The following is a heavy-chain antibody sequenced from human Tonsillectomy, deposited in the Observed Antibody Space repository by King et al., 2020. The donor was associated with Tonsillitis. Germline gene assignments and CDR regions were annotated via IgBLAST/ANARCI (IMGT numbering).Heavy chain of an antibody. Sequence: VQLVESGGDLVQPGGSLRLSCAASGFAFGTYAMSWVRQAPGKGLEWVSTNIGSSGSTFHANSVKGRFSISRDNSENPLFLQMNNLRAEDTAVYYCAKARYSAGRYHFDYWGQGTLVTVSS. J-gene: IGHJ4*02. V-gene: IGHV3-23*04. CDR2: NIGSSGST. CDR3: AKARYSAGRYHFDY. D-gene: IGHD5-12*01. CDR1: GFAFGTYA.